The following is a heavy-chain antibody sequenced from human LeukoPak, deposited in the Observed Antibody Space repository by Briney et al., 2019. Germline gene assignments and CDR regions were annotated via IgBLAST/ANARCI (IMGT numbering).Heavy chain of an antibody. Sequence: PGGSLRLSCAASGFTFNTYAMSWVRQAPGRGLEWVSAISGGGGSTYYADSVKGRFSISRDNSKNTLYLQMNSLRVEDTAVYYCAKIVYYYMDVWGKGTTVTVSS. CDR1: GFTFNTYA. V-gene: IGHV3-23*01. J-gene: IGHJ6*03. D-gene: IGHD3-16*02. CDR3: AKIVYYYMDV. CDR2: ISGGGGST.